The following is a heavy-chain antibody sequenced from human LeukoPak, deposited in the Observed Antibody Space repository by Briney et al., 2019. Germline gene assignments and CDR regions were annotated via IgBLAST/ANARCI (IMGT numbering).Heavy chain of an antibody. J-gene: IGHJ4*02. Sequence: GGSLRLSCVAFGFTFSNFAMSWVRQAPGKGLEWVSVISDNGDSAFYRDSVKGRFTMSRDNSKNTLFLQMNSLRAEDTAIYYCAPDLRGTDWSLDYWGQGTLVTVSS. CDR1: GFTFSNFA. D-gene: IGHD3-9*01. V-gene: IGHV3-23*01. CDR3: APDLRGTDWSLDY. CDR2: ISDNGDSA.